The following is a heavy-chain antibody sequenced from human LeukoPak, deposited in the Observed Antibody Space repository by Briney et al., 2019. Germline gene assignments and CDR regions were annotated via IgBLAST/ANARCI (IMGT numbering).Heavy chain of an antibody. CDR3: ARDGYNYDYFDY. CDR1: GGSISSSSYY. J-gene: IGHJ4*02. CDR2: IYYSGST. V-gene: IGHV4-61*01. Sequence: SETLSLTCTVSGGSISSSSYYWSWIRQPPGKGLEWIGYIYYSGSTNYNPSLKSRVTISVDTSKNQFSLKLSSVTAADTAVYYCARDGYNYDYFDYWGQGTLVTVSS. D-gene: IGHD5-24*01.